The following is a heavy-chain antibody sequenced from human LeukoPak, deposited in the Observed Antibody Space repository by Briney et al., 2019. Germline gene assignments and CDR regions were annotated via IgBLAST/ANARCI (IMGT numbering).Heavy chain of an antibody. CDR3: AREVIAASNWFDP. CDR1: AFIFSGHW. Sequence: GGSLRLSCEGSAFIFSGHWMNWVRQTPGKGLEWVASIKEDGSERQYVDSVKGRFSISRDNTKGSLFLQLNSLRAEDTAVYYCAREVIAASNWFDPWGQGTLVTVSS. CDR2: IKEDGSER. J-gene: IGHJ5*02. D-gene: IGHD2-21*01. V-gene: IGHV3-7*03.